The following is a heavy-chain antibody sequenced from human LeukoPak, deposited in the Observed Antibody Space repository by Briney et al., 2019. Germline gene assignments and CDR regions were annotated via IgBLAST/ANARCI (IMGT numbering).Heavy chain of an antibody. J-gene: IGHJ4*02. V-gene: IGHV3-7*01. CDR3: ARLSTGVPGNDY. CDR2: IKQDGSEK. CDR1: GFTFSSYW. D-gene: IGHD6-19*01. Sequence: GGSLRLSCAASGFTFSSYWMSWVRQAPGKGLEWVANIKQDGSEKYYVDAVKGRFTISRDNAKNSLFLQMNSLTAEDTAVHYCARLSTGVPGNDYWGQGTLVTVSS.